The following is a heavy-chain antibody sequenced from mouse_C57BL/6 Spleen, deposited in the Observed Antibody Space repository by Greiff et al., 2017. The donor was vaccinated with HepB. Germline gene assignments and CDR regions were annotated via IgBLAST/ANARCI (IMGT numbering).Heavy chain of an antibody. Sequence: QVQLKESGAELVRPGSSVKLSCKASGYTFTSYWMHWVKQRPIQGLEWIGNIDPSDSETHYNQKFKDKATLTVDKSSSTAYMQLSSLTSEDSAVYYCASGGAGTAYWGQGTLVTVSA. CDR1: GYTFTSYW. CDR3: ASGGAGTAY. D-gene: IGHD4-1*01. V-gene: IGHV1-52*01. J-gene: IGHJ3*01. CDR2: IDPSDSET.